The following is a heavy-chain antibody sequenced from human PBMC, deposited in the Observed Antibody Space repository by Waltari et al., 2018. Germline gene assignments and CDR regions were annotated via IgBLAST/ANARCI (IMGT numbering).Heavy chain of an antibody. V-gene: IGHV3-48*01. CDR2: ISSSSSTI. CDR1: GFTFSSYS. Sequence: EVQLVESGGGLVQPGGSLRLSCAASGFTFSSYSMNWVRQAPGKGLECVSYISSSSSTIYYADSVKGRFTISRDNAKNSLYLQMNSLRAEDTAVYYCARDRSSSRSGADYWGQGTLVTVSS. CDR3: ARDRSSSRSGADY. J-gene: IGHJ4*02. D-gene: IGHD6-13*01.